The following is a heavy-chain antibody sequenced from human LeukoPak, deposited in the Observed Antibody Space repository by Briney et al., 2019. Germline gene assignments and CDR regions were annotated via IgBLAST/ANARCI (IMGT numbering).Heavy chain of an antibody. J-gene: IGHJ5*02. CDR1: GVSMITNDW. V-gene: IGHV4-4*02. CDR3: ARVTWLGELGNWFDP. Sequence: SGTLSLTCAVSGVSMITNDWWSWVRQPPGKGLEWIGEIYHNGDTKYNPSFESRVTMSVDKSKTQFSLKLTSVTAADAAMYYCARVTWLGELGNWFDPWGQGTLVSVSS. CDR2: IYHNGDT. D-gene: IGHD3-10*01.